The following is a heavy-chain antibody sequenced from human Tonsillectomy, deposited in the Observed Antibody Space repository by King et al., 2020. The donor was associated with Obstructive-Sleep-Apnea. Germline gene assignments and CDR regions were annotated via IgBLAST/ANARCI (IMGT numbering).Heavy chain of an antibody. Sequence: VQLVESGGGLVQPGGSLRLSCAPSGFTVSSNYMSWVRQAPGKGLEWVSVIYSGGSTYYADPVKGRFTISRDNSQNTLYPQMNRLRAEDTAVYYRARGGCSGGSCYPYYFDYGGQGTLVTVSS. CDR1: GFTVSSNY. J-gene: IGHJ4*02. CDR3: ARGGCSGGSCYPYYFDY. CDR2: IYSGGST. D-gene: IGHD2-15*01. V-gene: IGHV3-66*01.